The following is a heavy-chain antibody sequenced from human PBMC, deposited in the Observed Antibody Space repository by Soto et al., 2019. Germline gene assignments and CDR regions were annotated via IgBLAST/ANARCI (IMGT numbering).Heavy chain of an antibody. V-gene: IGHV1-18*01. CDR2: ISAYNGNT. D-gene: IGHD2-2*01. CDR1: GYTFTSYG. J-gene: IGHJ4*02. Sequence: ASVKVSCKASGYTFTSYGISWVRQAPGQGLEWMGWISAYNGNTNYAQKLQGRVTMTTDTSTSTAYMELRSLRSDDTAVYYCARDRPIERYCSSTSCPVSFDYWGQGTLVTVSS. CDR3: ARDRPIERYCSSTSCPVSFDY.